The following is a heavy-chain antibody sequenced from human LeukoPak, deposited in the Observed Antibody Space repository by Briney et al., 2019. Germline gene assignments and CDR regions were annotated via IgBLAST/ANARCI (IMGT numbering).Heavy chain of an antibody. Sequence: SETLSLTCAVYGGSFIGYYWSWLRPPPGKGLEWVGQINHSGNTNYNPSLKSRVTISVDTSKNQFSLKLTSVTAADTAVYYCARGAPLVVVPADPFDYWGQGTLVTVSS. D-gene: IGHD2-2*01. CDR2: INHSGNT. V-gene: IGHV4-34*01. J-gene: IGHJ4*02. CDR3: ARGAPLVVVPADPFDY. CDR1: GGSFIGYY.